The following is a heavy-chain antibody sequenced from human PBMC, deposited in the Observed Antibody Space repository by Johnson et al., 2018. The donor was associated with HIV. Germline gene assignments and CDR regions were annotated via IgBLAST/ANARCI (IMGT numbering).Heavy chain of an antibody. J-gene: IGHJ3*02. Sequence: QVQLVESGGGVVQPGGSLRLSCAASGFTFSSYGMHWVRQAPGQGLEWVAVISYDGSNKYYADSVKGRFTISRDNSKNTLYLQMNSLRAEDTAVYYCARDQVVEMATIIGDDAFDIWGQGTMVTVSS. CDR2: ISYDGSNK. CDR1: GFTFSSYG. D-gene: IGHD5-24*01. V-gene: IGHV3-30*19. CDR3: ARDQVVEMATIIGDDAFDI.